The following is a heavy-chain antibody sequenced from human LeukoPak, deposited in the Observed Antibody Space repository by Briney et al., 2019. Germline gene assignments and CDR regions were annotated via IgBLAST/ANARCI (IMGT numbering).Heavy chain of an antibody. D-gene: IGHD3-22*01. Sequence: SETLSLTCTVSGGSISSYYWSWIRQPAGKGLEWIGRIYTSGSTNYNPSLKSRVTMSVDTSKNQFSLKLSSVTAADTAVYYCARDRYYYDSTGYSIFDYWGQGTLVTVSS. V-gene: IGHV4-4*07. J-gene: IGHJ4*02. CDR1: GGSISSYY. CDR2: IYTSGST. CDR3: ARDRYYYDSTGYSIFDY.